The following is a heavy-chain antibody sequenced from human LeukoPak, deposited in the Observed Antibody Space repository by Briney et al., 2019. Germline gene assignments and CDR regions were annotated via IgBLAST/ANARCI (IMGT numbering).Heavy chain of an antibody. CDR3: VRDFRSADY. CDR1: GFTFSTYC. CDR2: ICPDGTVT. J-gene: IGHJ4*02. Sequence: GGSLRLSCAASGFTFSTYCMHWVRQAPGRGPMWVSRICPDGTVTNYADSVKARFIISRDNARNTVYLQMNSLRVEDTAVYYCVRDFRSADYWGQGTLVTVSS. V-gene: IGHV3-74*01.